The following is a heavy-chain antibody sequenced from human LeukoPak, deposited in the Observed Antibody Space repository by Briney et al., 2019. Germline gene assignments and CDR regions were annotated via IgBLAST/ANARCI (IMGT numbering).Heavy chain of an antibody. V-gene: IGHV1-18*01. CDR3: ARGGGKSSWHQEGDY. CDR2: ISAYNGYT. CDR1: GYTFTNYY. J-gene: IGHJ4*02. Sequence: ASVKVSCKASGYTFTNYYITWVRQAPGQGREWMGWISAYNGYTSYSQNLQGRVTMTTDTSTSTAYMELRSLRSDDTAVYFCARGGGKSSWHQEGDYWGQGTLVTVSS. D-gene: IGHD6-13*01.